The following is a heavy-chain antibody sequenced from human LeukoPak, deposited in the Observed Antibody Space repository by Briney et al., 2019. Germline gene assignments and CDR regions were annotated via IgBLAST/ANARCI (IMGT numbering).Heavy chain of an antibody. D-gene: IGHD3-22*01. CDR2: IYHRGNT. V-gene: IGHV4-31*03. Sequence: SETLSLTCTVSGDSISSGPYYWSWIRQHPGKGLEWIGYIYHRGNTYSNPSLTSRISISIDTSKNQVCLKMYSVTAADTAVYYCARVVSSSGYDYEDFDIWGQGTMVTVSS. CDR3: ARVVSSSGYDYEDFDI. CDR1: GDSISSGPYY. J-gene: IGHJ3*02.